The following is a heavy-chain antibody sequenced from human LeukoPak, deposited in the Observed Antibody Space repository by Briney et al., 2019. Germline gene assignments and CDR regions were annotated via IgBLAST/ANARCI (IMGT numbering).Heavy chain of an antibody. CDR2: ISPGDSDT. CDR3: ARGAAWHYYGMDV. V-gene: IGHV5-51*01. CDR1: GYSFTSYW. D-gene: IGHD6-13*01. J-gene: IGHJ6*02. Sequence: GESLKISCKGSGYSFTSYWIGWVRQMPGKGLEWMGIISPGDSDTRYSPSFQGQVTISADKSISTAYLQWSSLKASDTAMYYCARGAAWHYYGMDVWGQGTSVTVSS.